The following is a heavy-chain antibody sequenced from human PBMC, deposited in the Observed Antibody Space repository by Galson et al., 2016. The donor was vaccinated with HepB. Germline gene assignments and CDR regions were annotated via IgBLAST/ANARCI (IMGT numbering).Heavy chain of an antibody. J-gene: IGHJ3*02. CDR3: ASPPGEYGTGSEHAFDM. CDR1: GGTFSSYT. Sequence: SVKVSCKASGGTFSSYTISWVRQAPGQGLEWMGGIIPIFGTANYAQKFQGRVTITADESTTTAYMELSSLRSEDTAVYYCASPPGEYGTGSEHAFDMWGQGTMVTVSS. D-gene: IGHD3-10*01. V-gene: IGHV1-69*13. CDR2: IIPIFGTA.